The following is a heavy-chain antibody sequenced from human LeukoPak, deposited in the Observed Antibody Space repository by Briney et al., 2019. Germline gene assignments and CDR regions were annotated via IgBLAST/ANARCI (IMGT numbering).Heavy chain of an antibody. CDR2: IWYDGSNK. V-gene: IGHV3-33*01. J-gene: IGHJ6*02. D-gene: IGHD3-10*01. Sequence: GRSLRLSCAAYGFTFSSYGMRWVRQAPGKGLEWVAVIWYDGSNKYYAYCVKGRFTISRDNSKNALYLQMNRLRAEDTAVYYCARDRMYYSFYYYCMDVWGQGTTVTVSS. CDR1: GFTFSSYG. CDR3: ARDRMYYSFYYYCMDV.